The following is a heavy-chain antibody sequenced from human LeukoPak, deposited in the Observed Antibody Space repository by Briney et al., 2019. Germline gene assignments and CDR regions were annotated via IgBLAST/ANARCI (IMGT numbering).Heavy chain of an antibody. Sequence: SETLSLTCTVSGGSISSYYWSWIRQPPGKGLEWIGYIYYSGSTNYNPSLKSRVTISVDTSKNQFSLKLSSVTAADTAVYYCARGFWQIDFDYWGQGTLVTVSS. J-gene: IGHJ4*02. CDR3: ARGFWQIDFDY. V-gene: IGHV4-59*01. CDR1: GGSISSYY. CDR2: IYYSGST. D-gene: IGHD3-3*01.